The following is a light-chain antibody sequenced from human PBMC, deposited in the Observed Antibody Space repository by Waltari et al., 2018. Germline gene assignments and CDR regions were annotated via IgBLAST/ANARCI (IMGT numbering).Light chain of an antibody. V-gene: IGKV1-33*01. CDR1: QDISNY. J-gene: IGKJ1*01. Sequence: DIQMTQSPSSLSASVGDRVTITCQASQDISNYLNWYQQKPGKAPKLLIYDASNLETGVPSRFSGSGSGTDFIFTISSLQPEDIATYYCQQYDNLPWTFGQGTKVEIK. CDR3: QQYDNLPWT. CDR2: DAS.